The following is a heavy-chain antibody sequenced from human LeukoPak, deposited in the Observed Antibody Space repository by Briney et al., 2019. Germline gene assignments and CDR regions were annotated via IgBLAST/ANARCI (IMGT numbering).Heavy chain of an antibody. J-gene: IGHJ4*02. CDR1: GGSIGSGSYS. Sequence: PSQTLSLTCTVSGGSIGSGSYSWSWIRQPAGKALEWIGRIYTSGSTNYNPSLKGRVTISVDTSKNQFSLKLSSVTAADTAVYYCASTIRGEYDYGGQETRVTVSS. V-gene: IGHV4-61*02. CDR3: ASTIRGEYDY. D-gene: IGHD2-21*01. CDR2: IYTSGST.